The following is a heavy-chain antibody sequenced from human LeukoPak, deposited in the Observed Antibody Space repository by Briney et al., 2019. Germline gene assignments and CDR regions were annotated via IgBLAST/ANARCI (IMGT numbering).Heavy chain of an antibody. V-gene: IGHV3-11*01. J-gene: IGHJ6*03. CDR2: ISSSGSTI. D-gene: IGHD3-9*01. CDR1: GFTFSDYY. Sequence: GGTLRLSCAASGFTFSDYYMSWIRQAPGKGLEWVSYISSSGSTIYYADSVKGRFTISRDNAKNSLYLQMNSLRAEDTAVYYCARAYDILTRAPYYYYMDVWGKGTTVTVSS. CDR3: ARAYDILTRAPYYYYMDV.